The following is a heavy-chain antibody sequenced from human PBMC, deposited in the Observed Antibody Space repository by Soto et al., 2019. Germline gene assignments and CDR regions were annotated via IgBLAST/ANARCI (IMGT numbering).Heavy chain of an antibody. CDR1: GFAFSSYA. CDR3: VTARSSDYYYYYYMDV. Sequence: GGSMRLSCAASGFAFSSYAMSWVRQDPGKGLEWVSAISGSGGSTYYADSVKGRFTISRDNSKNTLYLQMNSLRAEDTAVYYCVTARSSDYYYYYYMDVWGKGTTVTVSS. CDR2: ISGSGGST. V-gene: IGHV3-23*01. J-gene: IGHJ6*03. D-gene: IGHD3-10*01.